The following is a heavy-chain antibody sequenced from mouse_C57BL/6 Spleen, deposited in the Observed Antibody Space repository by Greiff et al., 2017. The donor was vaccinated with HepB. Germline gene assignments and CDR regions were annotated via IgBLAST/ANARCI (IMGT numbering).Heavy chain of an antibody. J-gene: IGHJ1*03. Sequence: VQLQQPGTELVKPGASVKLSCKASGYTFTSYWMHWVKQRPGQGLEWIGNINPSNGGTNYNEKFKSKATLTVDKSSSTAYMQLSSLTSEDSAVYYCAKESLYYYGSSYVEYFDVWGTGTTVTVSS. CDR3: AKESLYYYGSSYVEYFDV. D-gene: IGHD1-1*01. CDR2: INPSNGGT. V-gene: IGHV1-53*01. CDR1: GYTFTSYW.